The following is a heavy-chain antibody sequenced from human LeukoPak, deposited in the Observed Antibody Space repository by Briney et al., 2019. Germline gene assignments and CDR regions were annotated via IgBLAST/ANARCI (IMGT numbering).Heavy chain of an antibody. CDR1: GGSISSYY. Sequence: SETLSLTCTVSGGSISSYYWSWIRQPPGKGLEWIGYIYYSGSTNYNPSLKSRVTISVDTSKNQFSLKLSSVTAADTAVYHCARVVYGDYANWFDPWGQGTLVTVSS. V-gene: IGHV4-59*01. CDR3: ARVVYGDYANWFDP. D-gene: IGHD4-17*01. J-gene: IGHJ5*02. CDR2: IYYSGST.